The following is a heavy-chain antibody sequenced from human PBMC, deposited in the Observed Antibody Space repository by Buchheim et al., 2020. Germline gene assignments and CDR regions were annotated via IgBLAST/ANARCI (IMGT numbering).Heavy chain of an antibody. Sequence: EVQLLESGGGLVQPGGTLRLSCAASGFTLSSYAMSWVRQAPGKGLEWVSGISGSGGGAYYADSVKGRFTISRDNAKTTVYLQLNSLRAEDTAVYYCAKGKVGATLRGDFDYWGPGTL. CDR2: ISGSGGGA. V-gene: IGHV3-23*01. J-gene: IGHJ4*02. CDR1: GFTLSSYA. CDR3: AKGKVGATLRGDFDY. D-gene: IGHD1-26*01.